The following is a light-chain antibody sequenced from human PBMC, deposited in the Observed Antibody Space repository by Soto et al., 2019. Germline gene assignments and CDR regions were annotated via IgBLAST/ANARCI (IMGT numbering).Light chain of an antibody. Sequence: DIQLTQSPSFLSASVGDRVTITCRASQSISSHVAWYRQKSGKAPMLLIYAASTLQSGVPSRFSGSGSGTEFNLTISSLHPEDFATYYCQHLDSFPLAFGGGTTVEI. V-gene: IGKV1-9*01. CDR1: QSISSH. CDR3: QHLDSFPLA. J-gene: IGKJ4*01. CDR2: AAS.